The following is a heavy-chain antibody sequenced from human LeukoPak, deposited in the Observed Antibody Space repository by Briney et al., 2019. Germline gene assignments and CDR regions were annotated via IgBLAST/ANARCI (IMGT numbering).Heavy chain of an antibody. J-gene: IGHJ5*02. Sequence: SETLSLTCTVSGGSISSYYWGWIRQPPGKGLEWIGSIYYSGSTYYNPSLKSRVTISVDTSKNQFSLKLSSVTAADTAVYYCARAKWGSNWFDPWGQGTLVTVSS. D-gene: IGHD3-16*01. CDR2: IYYSGST. CDR1: GGSISSYY. V-gene: IGHV4-39*07. CDR3: ARAKWGSNWFDP.